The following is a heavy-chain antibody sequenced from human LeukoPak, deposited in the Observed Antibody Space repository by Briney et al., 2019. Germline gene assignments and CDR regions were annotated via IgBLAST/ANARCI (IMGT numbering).Heavy chain of an antibody. CDR3: ASGDYRIAVAGTYYFDY. CDR1: GGTFSSYA. J-gene: IGHJ4*02. CDR2: IIPIFGTA. D-gene: IGHD6-13*01. V-gene: IGHV1-69*13. Sequence: SVKVSCKASGGTFSSYAISWVRQAPGQGLEWMGGIIPIFGTANYAQKFQGRVTITADESTSTAYMELSSLRSEDTAVYYCASGDYRIAVAGTYYFDYWGQGTLVTVSS.